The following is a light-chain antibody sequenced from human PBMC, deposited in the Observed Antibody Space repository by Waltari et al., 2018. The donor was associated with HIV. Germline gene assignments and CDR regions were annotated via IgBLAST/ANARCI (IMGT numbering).Light chain of an antibody. CDR2: RNK. J-gene: IGLJ1*01. Sequence: QSVLTQPPSASGTPGQRVTISCSGSSSNIGSNYVYWYQQLPGPAPKLLIYRNKPRPSGVPDRFSGSPSGTSASLAISGLRSEDEADYFCAAWDDSLSVYVFGTGTKVTVL. CDR3: AAWDDSLSVYV. V-gene: IGLV1-47*01. CDR1: SSNIGSNY.